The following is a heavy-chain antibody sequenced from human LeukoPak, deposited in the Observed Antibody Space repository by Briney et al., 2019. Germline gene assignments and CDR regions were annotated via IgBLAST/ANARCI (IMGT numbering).Heavy chain of an antibody. CDR3: ARDYEARSIVGAVFYYYGMDV. CDR2: IIPIFGTA. V-gene: IGHV1-69*05. J-gene: IGHJ6*02. CDR1: GGTFSSYA. Sequence: SVKVSCKASGGTFSSYAISWVRQAPGQGLEWMGGIIPIFGTANYAQKLQGRVTMTTDTSTSTAYMELRSLRSDDTAVYYCARDYEARSIVGAVFYYYGMDVWGQGTTVTVSS. D-gene: IGHD1-26*01.